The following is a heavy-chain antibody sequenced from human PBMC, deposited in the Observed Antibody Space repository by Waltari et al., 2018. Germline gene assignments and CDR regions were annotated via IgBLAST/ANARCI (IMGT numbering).Heavy chain of an antibody. CDR1: GFTFSSYA. D-gene: IGHD3-22*01. V-gene: IGHV3-23*01. J-gene: IGHJ4*02. Sequence: EVQLLESGGSLVQPGGSLKLSCAASGFTFSSYAMSWVRQAPGKGLEWVSAISGSGGSTYYADPVKGRFTISRDNSKNTLYLQMNSLRAEDTAVYYCAKDRVGYYYDSSGYYFDYWGQGTLVTVSS. CDR2: ISGSGGST. CDR3: AKDRVGYYYDSSGYYFDY.